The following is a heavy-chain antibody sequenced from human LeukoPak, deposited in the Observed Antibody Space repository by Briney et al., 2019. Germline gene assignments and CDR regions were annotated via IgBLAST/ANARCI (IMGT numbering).Heavy chain of an antibody. V-gene: IGHV3-30*18. CDR2: ISYGGSNK. Sequence: GSLRLFCASSGFNFRSQCMQRVRQAPGQGAGWGAGISYGGSNKYYADSVKGRFTISRDNSKNTLYLQMNSLRAEDTAVYYCAKSYCSSTSCPKEKIDYWGQGTLVTVSS. D-gene: IGHD2-2*01. J-gene: IGHJ4*02. CDR1: GFNFRSQC. CDR3: AKSYCSSTSCPKEKIDY.